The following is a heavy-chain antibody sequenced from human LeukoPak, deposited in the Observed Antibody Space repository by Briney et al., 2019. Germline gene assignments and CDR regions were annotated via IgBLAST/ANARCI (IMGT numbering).Heavy chain of an antibody. Sequence: GGSLRLSCAASGFTFNTHSMNWVRQAPGKGLEWVSSISTSSSYIYYADSVKGRFTISRDNAKNSLYLQMNSLRAEDTAVYYCARGTRDGYYLFDAFDIWGQGTMVTVSS. V-gene: IGHV3-21*01. J-gene: IGHJ3*02. D-gene: IGHD5-24*01. CDR1: GFTFNTHS. CDR2: ISTSSSYI. CDR3: ARGTRDGYYLFDAFDI.